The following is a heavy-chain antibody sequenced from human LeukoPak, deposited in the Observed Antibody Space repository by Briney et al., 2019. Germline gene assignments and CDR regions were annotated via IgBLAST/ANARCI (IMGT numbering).Heavy chain of an antibody. V-gene: IGHV3-48*01. J-gene: IGHJ3*02. Sequence: GGSLRLSCAASGFTFSSYSMNWVRQAPGKGLEWVSYISSSSSIIYYADSVKGRFTISRDNAKNSLYLQMNSLRAEDTAVYYCAREKLRFLEWPLNAFDIWGQGTMVTVSS. D-gene: IGHD3-3*01. CDR2: ISSSSSII. CDR1: GFTFSSYS. CDR3: AREKLRFLEWPLNAFDI.